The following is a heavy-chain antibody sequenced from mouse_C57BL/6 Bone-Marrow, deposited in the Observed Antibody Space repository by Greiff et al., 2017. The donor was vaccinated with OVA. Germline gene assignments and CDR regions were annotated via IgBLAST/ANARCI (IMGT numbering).Heavy chain of an antibody. V-gene: IGHV5-17*01. CDR3: ARPLITTAAADV. CDR1: GFTFSDYG. Sequence: EVQGVESGGGLVKPGGSLKLSCAASGFTFSDYGMHWVRQAPEKGLEWVAYISSGSSTIYYADTVKGRFTISRDNAKNTLFLQMTSLRSEDTAMYYCARPLITTAAADVWGTGTTVTVSS. J-gene: IGHJ1*03. CDR2: ISSGSSTI. D-gene: IGHD1-1*01.